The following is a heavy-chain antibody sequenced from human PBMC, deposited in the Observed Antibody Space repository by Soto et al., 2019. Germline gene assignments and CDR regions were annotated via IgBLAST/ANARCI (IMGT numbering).Heavy chain of an antibody. CDR1: GFTFDDYG. CDR3: ARDSPLDY. J-gene: IGHJ4*02. CDR2: INWNGGSM. V-gene: IGHV3-20*04. Sequence: GGSLRLSCAASGFTFDDYGMNWVRQTPGKGLEWVSGINWNGGSMGYADSVKGRFTISRDNAKNSLYLQMNSLRAEDAALYYCARDSPLDYWGQGTLVTVPS.